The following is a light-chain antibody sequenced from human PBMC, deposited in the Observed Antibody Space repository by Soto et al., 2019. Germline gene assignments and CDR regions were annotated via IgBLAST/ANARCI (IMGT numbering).Light chain of an antibody. Sequence: DIQMTQSPSTLSGSVGDRVTITCRASQTISSWLAWYQQKPVKAPKLLIYKASTLESGVPSRFSGSGSGTEFTLTISSLQPDDFATYYCQHYNSYSEAFGQGTTGDIK. CDR2: KAS. J-gene: IGKJ1*01. V-gene: IGKV1-5*03. CDR1: QTISSW. CDR3: QHYNSYSEA.